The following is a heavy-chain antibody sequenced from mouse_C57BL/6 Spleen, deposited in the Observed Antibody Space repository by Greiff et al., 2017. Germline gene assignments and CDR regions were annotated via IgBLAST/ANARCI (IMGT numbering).Heavy chain of an antibody. D-gene: IGHD2-4*01. Sequence: VQLQQSGAELVKPGASVKISCKASGYAFSSYWMNWVKQRPGKGLEWIGQIYPGDGDTNYNGKFKGKATLTADKSSSTAYMQLSSLTSEDSAVYFCARCYDYDELDYWGQGTTLTVSS. CDR1: GYAFSSYW. CDR3: ARCYDYDELDY. CDR2: IYPGDGDT. V-gene: IGHV1-80*01. J-gene: IGHJ2*01.